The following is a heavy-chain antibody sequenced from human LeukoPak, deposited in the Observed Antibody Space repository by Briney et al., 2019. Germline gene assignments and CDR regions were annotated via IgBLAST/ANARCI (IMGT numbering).Heavy chain of an antibody. J-gene: IGHJ4*02. V-gene: IGHV3-73*01. CDR1: GFTFSGSA. CDR2: IRSKANSYAT. CDR3: TLPGDSSGYPFNY. D-gene: IGHD3-22*01. Sequence: GGSLRLSCAASGFTFSGSAMHWVRQATGEGREWGGRIRSKANSYATAYAASVKGRFTISRDDSKNTAYLQMNSLKTEDTAVYYCTLPGDSSGYPFNYWGQGTLVTVSS.